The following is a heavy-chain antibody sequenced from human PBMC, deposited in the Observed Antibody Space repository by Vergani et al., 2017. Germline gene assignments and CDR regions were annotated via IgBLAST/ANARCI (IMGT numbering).Heavy chain of an antibody. CDR2: ISSSSSYI. CDR1: GFIFSTYS. V-gene: IGHV3-21*01. J-gene: IGHJ6*03. D-gene: IGHD1-26*01. Sequence: EVQLVESGGGLVKPGGSLRLSCAASGFIFSTYSMNWVRQAPGKGLGWVSSISSSSSYIYYADSVKGRFTISRDNAKNSLYLQMNSLRAEDTAVYYCARDRWELLDYFYYMDVWGKGTTVTVSS. CDR3: ARDRWELLDYFYYMDV.